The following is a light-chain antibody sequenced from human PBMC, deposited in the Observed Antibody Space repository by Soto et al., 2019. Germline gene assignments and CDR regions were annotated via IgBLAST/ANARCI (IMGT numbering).Light chain of an antibody. Sequence: QSVLTQPASVSGSPGQSITISCTGTSRDVGGYNSVSWYRQHPGKAPKLMIYEVTNRPSGVSNRFSGSKSGNTAFLTISGLQAEDEADYYCSSYSSSATPYVFGTGTKVTVL. CDR2: EVT. J-gene: IGLJ1*01. V-gene: IGLV2-14*01. CDR3: SSYSSSATPYV. CDR1: SRDVGGYNS.